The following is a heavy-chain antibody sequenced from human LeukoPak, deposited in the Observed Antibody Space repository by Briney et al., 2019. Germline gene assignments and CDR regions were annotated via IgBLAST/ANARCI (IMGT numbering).Heavy chain of an antibody. CDR2: IYTSGST. D-gene: IGHD5-18*01. CDR3: ASSSAMVTHSFDY. V-gene: IGHV4-4*07. CDR1: GGSISSYY. J-gene: IGHJ4*02. Sequence: SETLSLTCTVSGGSISSYYWSWIRQPAGKGLEWIGRIYTSGSTNYSPSLKSRVTMSVDTSKNQFFLRLSSVTAADTAVYYCASSSAMVTHSFDYWGQGTLVTVSS.